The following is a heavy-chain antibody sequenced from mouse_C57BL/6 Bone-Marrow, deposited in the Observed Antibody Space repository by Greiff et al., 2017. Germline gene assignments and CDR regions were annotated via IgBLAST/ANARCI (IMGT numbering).Heavy chain of an antibody. V-gene: IGHV1-69*01. D-gene: IGHD1-1*01. J-gene: IGHJ3*01. CDR1: GYTFTSYW. CDR3: ARSVYSSCPWCAY. Sequence: QVQLQQPGAELVMPGASVKLSCKASGYTFTSYWMHWVKQRPGQGLEWIGEIDPSDSYTNYNQKFKGKSTLTVDKSSRNAYMQLSSLTSEDSAVYYGARSVYSSCPWCAYCGQGTRATVTA. CDR2: IDPSDSYT.